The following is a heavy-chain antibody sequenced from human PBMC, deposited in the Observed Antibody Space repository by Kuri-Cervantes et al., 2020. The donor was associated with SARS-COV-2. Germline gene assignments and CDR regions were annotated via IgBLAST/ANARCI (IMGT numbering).Heavy chain of an antibody. J-gene: IGHJ4*02. D-gene: IGHD3-3*01. CDR1: GFTFSSYS. CDR3: ARDGDTIFGVVTAVDY. CDR2: ISSSSSTI. Sequence: GESLKISCAASGFTFSSYSMNWVRQAPGKGLEWVSYISSSSSTIYYADSVKGRFTISRDNAKNSLYLQMNSLRDEDTAVYYCARDGDTIFGVVTAVDYWGQGTLVTVSS. V-gene: IGHV3-48*02.